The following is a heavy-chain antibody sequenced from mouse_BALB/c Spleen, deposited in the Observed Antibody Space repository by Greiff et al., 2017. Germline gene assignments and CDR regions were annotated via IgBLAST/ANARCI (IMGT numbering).Heavy chain of an antibody. Sequence: DVKLVESGGGLVKPGGSLKLSCAASGFTFSSYAMSWVRQSPEKRLEWVAEISSGGSYTYYPDTVTGRFTISRDNAKNTLYLEMSSLRSEDTAMYYCARGSDVGWFAYWGQGTLVTVSA. J-gene: IGHJ3*01. CDR1: GFTFSSYA. CDR2: ISSGGSYT. V-gene: IGHV5-9-4*01. CDR3: ARGSDVGWFAY.